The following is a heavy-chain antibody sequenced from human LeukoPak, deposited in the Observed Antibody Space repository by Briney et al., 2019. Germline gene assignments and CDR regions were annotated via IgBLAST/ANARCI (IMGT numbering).Heavy chain of an antibody. J-gene: IGHJ3*02. V-gene: IGHV3-43*01. Sequence: GGSLRLSCAASGFTFDDYIMHWVRQAPGKGLEWVSLVSWDGDTTYYADSVKGRFTISRDNSKNSLYLQMSSLRTEDTALYYCAKARGLIGGAFDIWGQGTMVTVSS. CDR1: GFTFDDYI. CDR2: VSWDGDTT. D-gene: IGHD3-22*01. CDR3: AKARGLIGGAFDI.